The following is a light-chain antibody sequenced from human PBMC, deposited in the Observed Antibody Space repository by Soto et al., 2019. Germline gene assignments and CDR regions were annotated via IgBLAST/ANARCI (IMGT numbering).Light chain of an antibody. J-gene: IGKJ5*01. CDR1: QSISGW. CDR2: DAS. Sequence: DIQMTQSPSTLSASVGDRVTITCRASQSISGWLAWYQQKPGKAPKLLIYDASSLESGVPSGFSGSGSGTEFTLTISSLQPDDFAVYYCQQRRNWQVTFGQGTRLEIK. CDR3: QQRRNWQVT. V-gene: IGKV1-5*01.